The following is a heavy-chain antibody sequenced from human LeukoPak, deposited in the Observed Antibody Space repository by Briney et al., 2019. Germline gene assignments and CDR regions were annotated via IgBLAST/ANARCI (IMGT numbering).Heavy chain of an antibody. CDR2: IYTSGST. J-gene: IGHJ5*02. CDR3: ARVITYYYDSSGYYWFDP. Sequence: PSETLSLTCTVSGGSISSGSYYWSWIRQPAGKGLEWIGRIYTSGSTNYNPSLKSRVTISVDTSKNQFSLKLSSVTAADTAVYYCARVITYYYDSSGYYWFDPWGQGTLVTVSS. V-gene: IGHV4-61*02. CDR1: GGSISSGSYY. D-gene: IGHD3-22*01.